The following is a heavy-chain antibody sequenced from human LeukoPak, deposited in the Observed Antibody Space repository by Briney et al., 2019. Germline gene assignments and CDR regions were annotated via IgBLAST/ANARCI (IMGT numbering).Heavy chain of an antibody. D-gene: IGHD3-22*01. CDR2: ISYDGSNK. J-gene: IGHJ4*02. V-gene: IGHV3-30-3*01. Sequence: GGSLRLSCAASGFTFSSYAMHWVRQAPGKGLEWVAVISYDGSNKYYADSVKGRFTISRDNSKNTLYLQMNSLRAEDTAVYYCARDWVFFYYYDSSGYSGPDYWGQGTLVTVSS. CDR3: ARDWVFFYYYDSSGYSGPDY. CDR1: GFTFSSYA.